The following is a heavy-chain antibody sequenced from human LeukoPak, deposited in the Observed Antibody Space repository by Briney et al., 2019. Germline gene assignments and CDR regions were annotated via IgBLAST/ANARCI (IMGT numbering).Heavy chain of an antibody. CDR2: NYTTGST. CDR3: ARGPASSGWYVVWFDP. Sequence: SETLSLTCHVPGGSISSYYWSWIPQPAGKGLEWIGRNYTTGSTNYNPSLKSRVTMSVDTSKNQFSLKLSSVTAADTAVYYCARGPASSGWYVVWFDPWGQGTLVTVSS. D-gene: IGHD6-19*01. V-gene: IGHV4-4*07. CDR1: GGSISSYY. J-gene: IGHJ5*02.